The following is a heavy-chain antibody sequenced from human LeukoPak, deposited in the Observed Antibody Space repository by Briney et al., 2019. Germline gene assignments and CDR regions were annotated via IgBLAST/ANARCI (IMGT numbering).Heavy chain of an antibody. CDR3: AKGGGRRPGSLYYFDY. Sequence: GGSLRLSCAASGFTLNRYGMHWVRQAPGKGLEWVAVISYDGSNKYYADSVKGRLTISRDNSKNTLYLQMNSLRSEDTAVYYCAKGGGRRPGSLYYFDYWGQGTLVTVSS. CDR2: ISYDGSNK. J-gene: IGHJ4*02. V-gene: IGHV3-30*18. D-gene: IGHD1-26*01. CDR1: GFTLNRYG.